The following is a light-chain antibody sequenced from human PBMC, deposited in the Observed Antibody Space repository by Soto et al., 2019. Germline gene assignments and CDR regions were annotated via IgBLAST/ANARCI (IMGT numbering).Light chain of an antibody. CDR1: QSVSSSY. CDR2: GTS. CDR3: QQDGSSSWT. J-gene: IGKJ1*01. V-gene: IGKV3-20*01. Sequence: EIGLTQSPGTLSLSPGERATLSCRASQSVSSSYLAWYQQKPGQAPRLLIYGTSSRATAIPDRFSGSGSGTDFTLTISRLDPEDYAVYYCQQDGSSSWTFGQGTKVDIK.